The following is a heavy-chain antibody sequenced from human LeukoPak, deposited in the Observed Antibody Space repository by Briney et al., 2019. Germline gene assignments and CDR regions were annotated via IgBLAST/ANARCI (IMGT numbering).Heavy chain of an antibody. D-gene: IGHD3-22*01. CDR3: ARDRRYYYDSSGLPADY. CDR2: INPNSGGT. Sequence: ASVKVSCKASGYTFTGYYMHWVRQAPGQGLEWMGWINPNSGGTNYAQKLQGRVTMTRDTSISTAYMELSRLRSDDTAVYYCARDRRYYYDSSGLPADYWGQGTLVTVSS. CDR1: GYTFTGYY. J-gene: IGHJ4*02. V-gene: IGHV1-2*02.